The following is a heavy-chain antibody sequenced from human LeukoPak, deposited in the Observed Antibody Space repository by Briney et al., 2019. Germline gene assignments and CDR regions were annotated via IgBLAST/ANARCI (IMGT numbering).Heavy chain of an antibody. D-gene: IGHD5-12*01. Sequence: PGGSLRLSCAASGFIFSSYGMHWVRQAPGKGLEWVAFIRYDGSIKYYADSVKGRFTISRDNSKNTLYLQMSSLTAGDTAVYYCAKDNVKVTTIRRVPHYMDVWGKGATVTISS. J-gene: IGHJ6*03. CDR2: IRYDGSIK. CDR1: GFIFSSYG. CDR3: AKDNVKVTTIRRVPHYMDV. V-gene: IGHV3-30*02.